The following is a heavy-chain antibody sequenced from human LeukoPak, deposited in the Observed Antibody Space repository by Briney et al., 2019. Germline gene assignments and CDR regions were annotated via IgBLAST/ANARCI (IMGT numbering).Heavy chain of an antibody. CDR2: ISGSGGST. D-gene: IGHD5-18*01. J-gene: IGHJ6*02. V-gene: IGHV3-23*01. CDR1: GFTFSSYA. CDR3: ARDRRGYSYGLYGMDV. Sequence: SGGSLRLSCAASGFTFSSYAMSWVRQAPGKGLEWVSAISGSGGSTYYADSVKGRFTISRDNSKNTLYLQMNSLRAEDTAVYYCARDRRGYSYGLYGMDVWGQGTTVTVSS.